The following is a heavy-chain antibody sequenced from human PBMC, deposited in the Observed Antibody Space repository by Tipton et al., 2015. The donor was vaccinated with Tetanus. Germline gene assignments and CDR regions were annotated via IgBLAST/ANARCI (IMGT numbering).Heavy chain of an antibody. CDR2: IYSGGST. Sequence: SLRLSCAASGFTVSSNYMSWVRQAPGKGLEWVSVIYSGGSTYYADSVKGRFTISRDNSKNTLYLQMNSLRAEDTAVYYCASRDPYCTNGCSDLKYWGQGTLVTVSS. D-gene: IGHD2-8*01. CDR3: ASRDPYCTNGCSDLKY. V-gene: IGHV3-66*01. J-gene: IGHJ4*02. CDR1: GFTVSSNY.